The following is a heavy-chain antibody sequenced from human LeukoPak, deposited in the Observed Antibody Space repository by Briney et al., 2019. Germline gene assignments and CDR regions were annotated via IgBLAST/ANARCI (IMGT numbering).Heavy chain of an antibody. V-gene: IGHV3-48*03. CDR2: ISGDGSAI. J-gene: IGHJ4*02. Sequence: GGSLRLSCAASGFTFSSYEMNWVRQAPGKGLEWVSYISGDGSAIYYADSVKGRVTVSRDNAKNSLYLQMNSLRAEDTAVYYCARATASRFDYWGQGTLVTVSS. D-gene: IGHD4-17*01. CDR3: ARATASRFDY. CDR1: GFTFSSYE.